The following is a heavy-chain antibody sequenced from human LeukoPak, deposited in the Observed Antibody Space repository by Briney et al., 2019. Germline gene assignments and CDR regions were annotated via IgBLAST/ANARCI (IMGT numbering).Heavy chain of an antibody. CDR1: GFTFSSYG. CDR2: IKEDGSEK. D-gene: IGHD3-3*01. Sequence: PGGSLRLSCAASGFTFSSYGMSWVRQAPGKGLEWVANIKEDGSEKYYVDSVKGRFTISRDNAKNSLYLQMNSLRAEDTAVYYCARDAGYEIYYDFWSGYSYYFDYWGQGTLVTVSS. J-gene: IGHJ4*02. CDR3: ARDAGYEIYYDFWSGYSYYFDY. V-gene: IGHV3-7*05.